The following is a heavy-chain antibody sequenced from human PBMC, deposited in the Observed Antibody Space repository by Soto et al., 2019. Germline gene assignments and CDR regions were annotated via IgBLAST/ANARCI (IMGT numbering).Heavy chain of an antibody. CDR2: IYHSGST. CDR3: ARGSRGGGWFDP. CDR1: GGSISSGGYS. D-gene: IGHD3-10*01. V-gene: IGHV4-30-2*01. J-gene: IGHJ5*02. Sequence: SETLSLTCAVSGGSISSGGYSWSWIRQPPGKGLEWIGYIYHSGSTYYNPSLKSRVTISVDRSKNQFSLKLSSVTAADTAVYSCARGSRGGGWFDPWGQGTLVTVSS.